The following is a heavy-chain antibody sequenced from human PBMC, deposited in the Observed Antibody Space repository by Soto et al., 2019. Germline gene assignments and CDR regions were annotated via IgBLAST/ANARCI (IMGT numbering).Heavy chain of an antibody. CDR1: GFIFRSYA. J-gene: IGHJ4*02. CDR2: ITYDGING. D-gene: IGHD1-26*01. V-gene: IGHV3-30*09. Sequence: GGSLRLSCLASGFIFRSYAMHWVRQAPGKGLEWVAVITYDGINGYYADSVRGRFAISRDNSKNTLYLQMNSLRPEDTAVYYCARAFSGSYPNFDSWGQGTLVTVSS. CDR3: ARAFSGSYPNFDS.